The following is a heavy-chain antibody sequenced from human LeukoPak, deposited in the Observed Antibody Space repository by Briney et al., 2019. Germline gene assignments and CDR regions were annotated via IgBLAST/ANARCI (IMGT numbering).Heavy chain of an antibody. J-gene: IGHJ4*02. CDR2: ININGSST. V-gene: IGHV3-74*01. CDR1: GFTFSRYW. Sequence: QPGGSLRLSCAASGFTFSRYWMHWVRQAPGKGLVWVSRININGSSTIYADSVKGRFTISRDNAKNTLYLQMNNLRADDAAVYYCARDRYCSGNGCQDLGYWGQGTLVTVSS. D-gene: IGHD2-15*01. CDR3: ARDRYCSGNGCQDLGY.